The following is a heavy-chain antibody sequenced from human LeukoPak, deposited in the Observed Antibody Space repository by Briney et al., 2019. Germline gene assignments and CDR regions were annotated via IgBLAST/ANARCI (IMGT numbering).Heavy chain of an antibody. D-gene: IGHD3-3*01. J-gene: IGHJ3*02. V-gene: IGHV4-34*01. CDR2: INHSGST. CDR3: ARGAPSYYDFWTGYLDAFDI. CDR1: GGSFSGYY. Sequence: SETLSLTCAVYGGSFSGYYWSWIRQPPGKGLEWVGEINHSGSTNYNPSLKSRVTISVDTSKNQFSLKLSSVTAADTAVYYCARGAPSYYDFWTGYLDAFDIWGQGTLVTVSS.